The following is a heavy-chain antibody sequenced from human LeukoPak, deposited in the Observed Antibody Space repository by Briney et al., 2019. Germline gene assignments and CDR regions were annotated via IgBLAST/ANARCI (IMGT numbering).Heavy chain of an antibody. D-gene: IGHD2-2*01. J-gene: IGHJ5*02. V-gene: IGHV4-34*01. CDR1: GGSFSGYY. CDR2: INHSGST. CDR3: ARNHLENIVVVPAAISSWFDP. Sequence: PSETLSLTCAVYGGSFSGYYWSWIRQPPGKGLEWIGEINHSGSTNYNPSLKSRVTISVDTSKNQFSLKLSSVTAADTAVYYCARNHLENIVVVPAAISSWFDPWGQGTLVTVSS.